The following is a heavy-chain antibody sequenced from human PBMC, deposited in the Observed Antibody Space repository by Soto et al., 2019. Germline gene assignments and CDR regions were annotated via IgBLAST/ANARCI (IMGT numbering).Heavy chain of an antibody. Sequence: GGSLRLSCAASGFTFSSYGMHWVRQAPGKGLEWVAVIWYDGSNKYYADSVKGRFTISRDNSKNTLYLQMNSLGAEDTAVYYCARDHGGTPRDFDYWGQGTLVTVSS. V-gene: IGHV3-33*01. CDR1: GFTFSSYG. CDR2: IWYDGSNK. J-gene: IGHJ4*02. D-gene: IGHD3-16*01. CDR3: ARDHGGTPRDFDY.